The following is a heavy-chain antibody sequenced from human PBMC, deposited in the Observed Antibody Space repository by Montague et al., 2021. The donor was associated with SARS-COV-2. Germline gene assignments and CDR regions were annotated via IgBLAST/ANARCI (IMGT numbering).Heavy chain of an antibody. D-gene: IGHD3-9*01. CDR1: GGSISSTSYY. J-gene: IGHJ5*01. V-gene: IGHV4-39*01. Sequence: SETLSLTCTVSGGSISSTSYYRGWIRQPPGKGLEWIGSIYYSGSTYYNPSLKSRVTISVDTSKNQFSLKLSSVTAADTAVYYCARSPTYYHILTGYFNGPNWFDSWGQGTLVTVSS. CDR2: IYYSGST. CDR3: ARSPTYYHILTGYFNGPNWFDS.